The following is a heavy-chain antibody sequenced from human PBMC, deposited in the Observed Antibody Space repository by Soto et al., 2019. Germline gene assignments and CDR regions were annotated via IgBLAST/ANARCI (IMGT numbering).Heavy chain of an antibody. D-gene: IGHD5-18*01. V-gene: IGHV3-30*18. J-gene: IGHJ4*02. CDR3: AKPDTAMASPFDY. CDR2: ISYDGSNK. Sequence: LRLSCAASGFTFSSYGMHWVRQAPGKGLEWVAVISYDGSNKYYADSVKGRFTISRDNSKNTLYLQMNSLRAEDTAVYYCAKPDTAMASPFDYWGQGTLVTVSS. CDR1: GFTFSSYG.